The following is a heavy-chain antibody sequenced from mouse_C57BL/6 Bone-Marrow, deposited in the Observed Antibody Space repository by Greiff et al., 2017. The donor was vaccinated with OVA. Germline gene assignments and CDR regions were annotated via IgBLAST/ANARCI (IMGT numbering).Heavy chain of an antibody. Sequence: DVKLVESGGGLVQSGRSLRLSCATSGFTFSDFYMERVRQAPGKGLEWIAASRNKANDYTTEYSASVKGRFIVSRDTSQSILYLQMNALRAEDTAIYYCARDAADGYGFDYWGQGTTLTVSS. V-gene: IGHV7-1*01. CDR3: ARDAADGYGFDY. J-gene: IGHJ2*01. CDR2: SRNKANDYTT. CDR1: GFTFSDFY. D-gene: IGHD2-2*01.